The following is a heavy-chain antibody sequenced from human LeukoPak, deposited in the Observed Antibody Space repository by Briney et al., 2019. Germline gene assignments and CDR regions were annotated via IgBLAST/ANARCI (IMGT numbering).Heavy chain of an antibody. V-gene: IGHV3-48*03. J-gene: IGHJ6*03. D-gene: IGHD2-21*02. Sequence: GGSLRLSCAASGFTFSTYEMNWVRQAPGKGLEWVSYITDSGRTIYYADSVKGRFTISRDNAKNSLFLQMNSLRAEDTAVYYCARGEVVTASLPDYFYYSMDVWGKGTTVTISS. CDR2: ITDSGRTI. CDR3: ARGEVVTASLPDYFYYSMDV. CDR1: GFTFSTYE.